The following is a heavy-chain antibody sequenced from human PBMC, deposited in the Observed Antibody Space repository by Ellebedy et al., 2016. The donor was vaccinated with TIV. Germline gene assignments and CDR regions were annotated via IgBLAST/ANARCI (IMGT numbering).Heavy chain of an antibody. V-gene: IGHV3-48*02. CDR1: GFTFSSHS. CDR2: ISSSSSTI. Sequence: GESLKISXAASGFTFSSHSMNWVRQAPGKGLEWVSYISSSSSTIYYADSVKGRFTISRDNAKNSLYLQMNSLRDEDTAVYYCARTTVTWNGAFDYWGQGTLVTVSS. D-gene: IGHD4-17*01. J-gene: IGHJ4*02. CDR3: ARTTVTWNGAFDY.